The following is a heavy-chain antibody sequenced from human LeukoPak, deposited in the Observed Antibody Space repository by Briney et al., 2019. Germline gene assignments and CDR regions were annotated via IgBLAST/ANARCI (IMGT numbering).Heavy chain of an antibody. CDR2: ISYDGSNK. CDR1: GFTFSSYG. Sequence: PGGSLRLSCAVSGFTFSSYGMHWVRQAPGKGLEWVAVISYDGSNKYYADSVKGRFTISRDNSKNTLYLQMNSLRAEDTAVYYCAKDTYYYDSSGYSQHWGQGTLVTVSS. J-gene: IGHJ1*01. D-gene: IGHD3-22*01. V-gene: IGHV3-30*18. CDR3: AKDTYYYDSSGYSQH.